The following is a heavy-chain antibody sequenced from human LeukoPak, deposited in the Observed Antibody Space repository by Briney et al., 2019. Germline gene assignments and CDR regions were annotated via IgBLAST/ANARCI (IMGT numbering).Heavy chain of an antibody. D-gene: IGHD6-19*01. CDR1: GGSISSSNW. J-gene: IGHJ4*02. Sequence: AETLSLTCAVSGGSISSSNWCSWIRQPPGKGLEWIGEIYHSGSTNYNPSLKSRVTISVDKSKNQFSLKLSSVTAADTAVYYCARAKWYSSAYYFDYWGQGTLVTVSS. CDR3: ARAKWYSSAYYFDY. CDR2: IYHSGST. V-gene: IGHV4-4*02.